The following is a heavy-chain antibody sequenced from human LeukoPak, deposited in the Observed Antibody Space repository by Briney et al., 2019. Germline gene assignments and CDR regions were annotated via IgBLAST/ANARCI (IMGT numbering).Heavy chain of an antibody. D-gene: IGHD3-3*02. CDR2: ISYDGSNK. CDR1: GFTFSSYG. CDR3: ARFSTHFDN. J-gene: IGHJ4*02. V-gene: IGHV3-30*03. Sequence: GGSLRLSCAASGFTFSSYGMHWVRQAPGKGLEWVAVISYDGSNKYYADSVKGRFTISRDNSKNTLFLQMNSLRDEDTAVYYCARFSTHFDNWGQGTLVTVSS.